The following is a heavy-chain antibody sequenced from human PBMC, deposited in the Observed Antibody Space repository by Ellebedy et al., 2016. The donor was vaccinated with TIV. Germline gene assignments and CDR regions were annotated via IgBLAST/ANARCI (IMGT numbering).Heavy chain of an antibody. CDR3: ARQHDPKYNNYMDV. CDR1: GDSISPYY. CDR2: IYYSGSS. V-gene: IGHV4-59*01. J-gene: IGHJ6*03. Sequence: MPSETLSLTCTVSGDSISPYYWNWIRQPPGKGLEWIGYIYYSGSSNYNPSLKSRFTISVDRSKNQFSLNLSSVTAADTAMYYCARQHDPKYNNYMDVWGKGTTVTVSS.